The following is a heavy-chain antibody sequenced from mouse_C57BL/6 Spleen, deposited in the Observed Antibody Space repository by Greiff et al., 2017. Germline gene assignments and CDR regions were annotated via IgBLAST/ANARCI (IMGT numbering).Heavy chain of an antibody. J-gene: IGHJ2*01. D-gene: IGHD1-2*01. Sequence: QVQLQQPGAELVKPGASVKLSCKASGYTFTSYWMQWVKQRPGQGLEWIGEIDPSDSYTNYNQKFKGKATLTVDTSSSTAYMQLSSLTSEDSAVYYGARSTAGYWGQGTTLTVSS. V-gene: IGHV1-50*01. CDR1: GYTFTSYW. CDR2: IDPSDSYT. CDR3: ARSTAGY.